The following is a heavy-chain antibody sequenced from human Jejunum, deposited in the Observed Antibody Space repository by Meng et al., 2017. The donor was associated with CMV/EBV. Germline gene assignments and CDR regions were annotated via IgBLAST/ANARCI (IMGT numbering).Heavy chain of an antibody. CDR1: GFSLSGYE. J-gene: IGHJ4*02. Sequence: SCAASGFSLSGYEMNWVRQAPGKGLEWVSYISSGSAIIYYADSVKGRFTISRDNAKSSLYLQMNSLRAEDTALYYCARAGWAAIGYWGQGTVVTVSS. V-gene: IGHV3-48*03. CDR2: ISSGSAII. CDR3: ARAGWAAIGY. D-gene: IGHD2-2*01.